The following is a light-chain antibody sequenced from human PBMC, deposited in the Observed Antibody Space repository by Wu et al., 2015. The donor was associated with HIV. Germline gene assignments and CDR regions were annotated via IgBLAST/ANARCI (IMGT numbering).Light chain of an antibody. J-gene: IGKJ2*01. V-gene: IGKV3-15*01. CDR3: QQYNNWPHT. CDR1: QSVSSN. Sequence: EIVMTQSPATLSVSPGERATLSCRASQSVSSNLAWYKQKVGQAPRLLIYGASTRATGIPARFSGSGSGTEFTLTISSMQSEDFAVYYCQQYNNWPHTFGQGTKLEIK. CDR2: GAS.